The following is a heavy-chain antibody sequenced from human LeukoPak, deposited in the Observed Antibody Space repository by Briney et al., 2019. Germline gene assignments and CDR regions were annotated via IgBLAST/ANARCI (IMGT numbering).Heavy chain of an antibody. CDR1: GFTFSSYA. J-gene: IGHJ4*02. Sequence: GGSLRLSCAASGFTFSSYALTWVRQAPGKGLEWVSTISDSGGYTYYADSVKGRFTISRDNSNNTLYLQMNSLRAEDTAVYYCAKSITVAEKIDFWGQGTLVTVSS. CDR3: AKSITVAEKIDF. D-gene: IGHD6-19*01. V-gene: IGHV3-23*01. CDR2: ISDSGGYT.